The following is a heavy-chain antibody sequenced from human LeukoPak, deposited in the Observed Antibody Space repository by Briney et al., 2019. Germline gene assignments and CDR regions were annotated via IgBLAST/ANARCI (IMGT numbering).Heavy chain of an antibody. Sequence: PSETLSLTCTVSGGSISSYYWSWIRQPAGKGLEWIGRIYTSGSTNYNPSLKSRVTMSVDTSKNQFSLKLSSVTAADTAVYYCARARGYCSSTSCSWDLDYWGQGTLVTVSS. CDR2: IYTSGST. D-gene: IGHD2-2*01. CDR3: ARARGYCSSTSCSWDLDY. CDR1: GGSISSYY. J-gene: IGHJ4*02. V-gene: IGHV4-4*07.